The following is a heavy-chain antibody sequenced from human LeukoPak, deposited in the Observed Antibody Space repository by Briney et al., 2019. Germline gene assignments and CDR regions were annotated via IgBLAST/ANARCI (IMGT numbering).Heavy chain of an antibody. CDR1: GGSISSYY. CDR3: ARVYSGWPYYYYMDV. Sequence: SETLSLTCTVSGGSISSYYWSWIRQPPGKGLEWIGYIYYSGSTNYNPSLKSRVTISVDTSKNQFSLKLSSVTAADTAVYYCARVYSGWPYYYYMDVWGKGTTVTISS. CDR2: IYYSGST. J-gene: IGHJ6*03. D-gene: IGHD6-19*01. V-gene: IGHV4-59*01.